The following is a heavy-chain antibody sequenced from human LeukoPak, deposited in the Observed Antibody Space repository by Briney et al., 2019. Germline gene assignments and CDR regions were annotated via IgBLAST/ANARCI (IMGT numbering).Heavy chain of an antibody. CDR2: ITFSSTYI. D-gene: IGHD1-1*01. CDR1: GFPFSSYS. Sequence: GGSLRLSCAASGFPFSSYSMNWVRQAPGMGLEWVSSITFSSTYIYYADSVKGRFTISRDNAKNSLYLQMNSLRAEDTAVYYCARDSTTFDFWGQGTLVIVSS. V-gene: IGHV3-21*01. J-gene: IGHJ4*02. CDR3: ARDSTTFDF.